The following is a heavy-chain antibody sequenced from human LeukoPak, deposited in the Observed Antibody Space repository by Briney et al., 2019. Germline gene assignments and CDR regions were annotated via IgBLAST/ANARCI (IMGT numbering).Heavy chain of an antibody. CDR2: ISYDGSNK. CDR1: GFTFSSYA. Sequence: GRSLRLSCAASGFTFSSYAMHWVRQAPGKGLEWVAVISYDGSNKYYADSVKGRFTISRDNSKNTLYLQMNSLRAEDTAVYYCAGDLTWGSYYYGMDVWGQGTTVTVSS. D-gene: IGHD7-27*01. V-gene: IGHV3-30-3*01. J-gene: IGHJ6*02. CDR3: AGDLTWGSYYYGMDV.